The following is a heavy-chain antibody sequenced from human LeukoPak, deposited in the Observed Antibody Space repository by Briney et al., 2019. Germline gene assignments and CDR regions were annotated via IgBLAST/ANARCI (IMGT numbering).Heavy chain of an antibody. J-gene: IGHJ4*02. CDR2: ISSSSSYI. CDR3: ASDYYGSGSPFDY. D-gene: IGHD3-10*01. V-gene: IGHV3-21*01. Sequence: GGSLRLSCAASGFTFSSYSMNWVRQDPGKGLEWVSSISSSSSYIYYADSVKGRFTISRDNAKNSLYLQMNSLRAEDTAVYYCASDYYGSGSPFDYWGQGTLVTVSS. CDR1: GFTFSSYS.